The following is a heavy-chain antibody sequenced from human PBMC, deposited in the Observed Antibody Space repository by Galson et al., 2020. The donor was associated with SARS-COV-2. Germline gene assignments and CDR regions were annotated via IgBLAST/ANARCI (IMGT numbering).Heavy chain of an antibody. Sequence: SETLSLTCTVSGGSISSGGYYWSWIRQHPGKGLEWIGYIYYSGSTYYNPSLKSRVTISVDTSKNQFSLKLSSVTAADTAVYYCARDHDFWSGYYTDWGQGTLVTVSS. CDR1: GGSISSGGYY. CDR2: IYYSGST. J-gene: IGHJ4*02. V-gene: IGHV4-31*03. D-gene: IGHD3-3*01. CDR3: ARDHDFWSGYYTD.